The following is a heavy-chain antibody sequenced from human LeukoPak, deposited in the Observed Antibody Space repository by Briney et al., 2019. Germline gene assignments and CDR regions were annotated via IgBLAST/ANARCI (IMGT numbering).Heavy chain of an antibody. V-gene: IGHV3-33*01. CDR3: ARVQRDIVVVVAATAPYYYYGMDV. CDR1: GFTFSDYG. D-gene: IGHD2-15*01. CDR2: IWYDGSDK. J-gene: IGHJ6*02. Sequence: GGSLRLSCAASGFTFSDYGMHWVRQAPGKGLEWVAVIWYDGSDKYYADSVEGRFTVSRDNSKYTLNLQMNSLRAEDTAVYYCARVQRDIVVVVAATAPYYYYGMDVWGQGTTVTVSS.